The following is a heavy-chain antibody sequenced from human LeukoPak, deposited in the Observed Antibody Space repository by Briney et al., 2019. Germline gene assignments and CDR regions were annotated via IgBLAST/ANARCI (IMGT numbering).Heavy chain of an antibody. CDR1: GGSISSGDSF. Sequence: SETLSLTCTVSGGSISSGDSFWGWIRQPPGKGLQWIGSIYYSGNAYYNPSLKSRVTISGDTSKNQFSLRLISVTAADTAVYYCARGGDSGSTTVDYWGQGILVTVSS. D-gene: IGHD2-21*02. V-gene: IGHV4-39*07. CDR3: ARGGDSGSTTVDY. CDR2: IYYSGNA. J-gene: IGHJ4*02.